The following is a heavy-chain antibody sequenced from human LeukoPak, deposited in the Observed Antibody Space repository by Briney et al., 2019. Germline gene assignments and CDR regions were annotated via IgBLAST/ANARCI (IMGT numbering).Heavy chain of an antibody. CDR1: GGSISSSSYY. D-gene: IGHD5-12*01. V-gene: IGHV4-39*01. CDR2: IYYSGST. J-gene: IGHJ4*02. Sequence: PSETLSLTCTVSGGSISSSSYYWGWIRQPPGKGLEWIGSIYYSGSTYYNPSLKSRVTISVDTSKNQFSLKLSSVTAADTAVYYCAGRIYSGYDTPFDYWGQGTLVTVSS. CDR3: AGRIYSGYDTPFDY.